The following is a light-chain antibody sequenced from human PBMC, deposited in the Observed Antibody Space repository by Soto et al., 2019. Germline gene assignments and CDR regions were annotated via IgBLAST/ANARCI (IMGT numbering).Light chain of an antibody. J-gene: IGKJ5*01. CDR2: DAS. Sequence: IQMTQSTSSLSASVGDRVTITCQASQDISNYLNWYQKKPGKAPKLLIYDASNLETGVPSRFSGSGSGTDFTFTISSLQPEDIATYYCQQYDNLPLTFAQGTRLAIK. V-gene: IGKV1-33*01. CDR1: QDISNY. CDR3: QQYDNLPLT.